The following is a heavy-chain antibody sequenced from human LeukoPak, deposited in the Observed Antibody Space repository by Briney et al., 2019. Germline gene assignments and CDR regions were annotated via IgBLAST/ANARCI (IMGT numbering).Heavy chain of an antibody. J-gene: IGHJ4*02. V-gene: IGHV3-48*01. D-gene: IGHD1-1*01. CDR2: ISSSSSNI. Sequence: GSLILSCTSSGFPLSSYSINWVRQAPGKGLEWISYISSSSSNIYYLDSVQGRLTVSRDNERNSLFLQIDSPRAEDTAVYYCVRVKGTYFDYWGQGSLVTVSS. CDR3: VRVKGTYFDY. CDR1: GFPLSSYS.